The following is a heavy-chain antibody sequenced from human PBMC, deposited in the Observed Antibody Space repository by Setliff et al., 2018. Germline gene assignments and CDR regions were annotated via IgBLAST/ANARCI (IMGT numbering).Heavy chain of an antibody. J-gene: IGHJ6*02. CDR3: ARSMIQRNYDCGLDV. V-gene: IGHV4-4*07. D-gene: IGHD3-16*01. Sequence: PETLSPTCTVSGGSFLYDYCRVFRQPPGEGRECIGRIHHRGSTNTNPALKSRVTMSIDKSKNQLSLKLGTVRAADTAVYYCARSMIQRNYDCGLDVWGQGTTVTVSS. CDR1: GGSFLYDY. CDR2: IHHRGST.